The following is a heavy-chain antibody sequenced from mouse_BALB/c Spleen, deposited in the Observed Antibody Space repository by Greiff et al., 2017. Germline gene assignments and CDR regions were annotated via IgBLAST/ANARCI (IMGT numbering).Heavy chain of an antibody. CDR3: ARGDDYDGAWFAY. CDR2: IDPANGNT. V-gene: IGHV14-3*02. CDR1: GFNIKDTY. Sequence: VQLQQSGAELVKPGASVKLSCTASGFNIKDTYMHWVKQRPEQGLEWIGRIDPANGNTKYDPKFQGKATITADTSSNTAYLQLSSLTSEDTAVYYCARGDDYDGAWFAYWGQGTMVTVSA. D-gene: IGHD2-4*01. J-gene: IGHJ3*01.